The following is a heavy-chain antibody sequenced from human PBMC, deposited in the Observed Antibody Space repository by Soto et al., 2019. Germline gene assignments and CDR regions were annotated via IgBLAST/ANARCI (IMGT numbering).Heavy chain of an antibody. D-gene: IGHD3-3*01. V-gene: IGHV4-39*01. CDR1: GGSISSSSYY. CDR3: ARHNTIFGVVIPHGGFDY. Sequence: SETLSLTCTVSGGSISSSSYYWGWIRQPPXRGLEWIGSIYYSGSTYYNPSLKSRVTISVDTSKNQFSLKLSSVTAADTAVYYCARHNTIFGVVIPHGGFDYWGQGTLVTVSS. CDR2: IYYSGST. J-gene: IGHJ4*02.